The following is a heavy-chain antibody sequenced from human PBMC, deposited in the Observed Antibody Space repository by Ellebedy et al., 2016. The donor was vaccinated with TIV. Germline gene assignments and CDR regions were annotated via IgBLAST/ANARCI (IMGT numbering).Heavy chain of an antibody. CDR3: AREGYDDSVYYYFFAMDV. J-gene: IGHJ6*02. D-gene: IGHD5-12*01. Sequence: MLSETLSLTCTVSGGSIESHYWSWIRQPDGKGLEWIGRIYSSGTTEYSPSLKSRVTMSVDRSGNQFSLKVKSVTAADTAVYYCAREGYDDSVYYYFFAMDVWGQGTTVTVSS. CDR2: IYSSGTT. CDR1: GGSIESHY. V-gene: IGHV4-4*07.